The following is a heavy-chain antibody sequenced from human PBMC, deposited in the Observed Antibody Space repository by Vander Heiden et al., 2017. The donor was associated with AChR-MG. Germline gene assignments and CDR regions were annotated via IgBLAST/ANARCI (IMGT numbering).Heavy chain of an antibody. CDR2: ISYDGSNK. J-gene: IGHJ4*02. D-gene: IGHD4-17*01. CDR1: GFTFSSYA. CDR3: ARADMTTIFDY. V-gene: IGHV3-30-3*01. Sequence: QVQLVESGGGVVKPGRSLRLSCAASGFTFSSYAMHWVRQAPGKGLEWVAVISYDGSNKYYADSVKGRFTISRDNSKNTLYLQINSLRAEDTAVYYCARADMTTIFDYWGQGTLVTVSS.